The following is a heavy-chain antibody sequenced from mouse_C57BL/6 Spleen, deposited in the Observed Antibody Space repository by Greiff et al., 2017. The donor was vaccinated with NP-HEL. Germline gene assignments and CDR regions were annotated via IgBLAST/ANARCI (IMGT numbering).Heavy chain of an antibody. J-gene: IGHJ4*01. D-gene: IGHD1-1*01. V-gene: IGHV1-7*01. CDR1: GYTFTSYW. Sequence: VQLQQSGAELAKPGASVKLSCKASGYTFTSYWMHWVKQRPGQGLEWIGYINPSSGYTKYNQKFKDKATLTADKSSSTAYMQLSSLTYEDSAGYYCARCVTTVVTPMDYWGQGTSVTVSS. CDR3: ARCVTTVVTPMDY. CDR2: INPSSGYT.